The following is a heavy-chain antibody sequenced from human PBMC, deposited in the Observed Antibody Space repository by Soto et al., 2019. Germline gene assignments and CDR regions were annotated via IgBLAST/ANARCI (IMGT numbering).Heavy chain of an antibody. CDR3: ARGGYGDPLRFDY. D-gene: IGHD4-17*01. Sequence: SETLSLTCTVSGGSISSGGYYWSWIRQHPGKGLEWIGYIYYSGSTYYNPSLKSRVTISVDTSKNQFSLKLSSVTAADTAVYYCARGGYGDPLRFDYWGQGTLVTVSS. CDR1: GGSISSGGYY. V-gene: IGHV4-31*03. J-gene: IGHJ4*02. CDR2: IYYSGST.